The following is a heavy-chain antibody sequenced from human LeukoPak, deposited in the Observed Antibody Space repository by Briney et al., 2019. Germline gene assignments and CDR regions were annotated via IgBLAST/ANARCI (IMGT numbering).Heavy chain of an antibody. D-gene: IGHD3-22*01. CDR1: GTSLSRYY. Sequence: PLETPSLTCTLPGTSLSRYYWSWIRPPAGKGREWIGRIYNSRSTNYNPSLKSRVTMSVDTSKNKFDLKLRYVTAEDTAVYYCARDGRTYYDSERLSNWGQGTLVTVSS. J-gene: IGHJ4*02. CDR2: IYNSRST. CDR3: ARDGRTYYDSERLSN. V-gene: IGHV4-4*07.